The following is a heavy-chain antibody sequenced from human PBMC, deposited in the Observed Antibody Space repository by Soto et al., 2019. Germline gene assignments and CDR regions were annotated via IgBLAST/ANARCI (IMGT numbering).Heavy chain of an antibody. CDR1: GFTFSSYA. CDR2: ISSNGGST. Sequence: GGSLRLSCSASGFTFSSYAMHWVRQAPGKGLEYVSAISSNGGSTYYADSVKGRFTISRDNSKNTLYLQMSSLRAEDTAVYYCVNLLEYSSSGQTTYYYYGMDVWGQGTTVTVSS. CDR3: VNLLEYSSSGQTTYYYYGMDV. J-gene: IGHJ6*02. V-gene: IGHV3-64D*08. D-gene: IGHD6-6*01.